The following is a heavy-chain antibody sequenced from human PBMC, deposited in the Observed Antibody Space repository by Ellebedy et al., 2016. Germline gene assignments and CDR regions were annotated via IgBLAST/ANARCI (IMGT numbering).Heavy chain of an antibody. D-gene: IGHD2-15*01. CDR3: ASNVVVVAALRGWFDP. Sequence: SETLSLTCTVSGGSISSYYWSWIRQPPGKGLEWIGYIYYSGSTNYNPSLKSRVTILVDTSKNQFSLKLSSVTAADTAVYYCASNVVVVAALRGWFDPWGQGTLVTVSS. J-gene: IGHJ5*02. CDR2: IYYSGST. V-gene: IGHV4-59*08. CDR1: GGSISSYY.